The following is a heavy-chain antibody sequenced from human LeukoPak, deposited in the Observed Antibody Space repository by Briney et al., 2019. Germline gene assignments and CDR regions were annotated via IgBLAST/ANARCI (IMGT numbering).Heavy chain of an antibody. D-gene: IGHD2-15*01. J-gene: IGHJ4*02. V-gene: IGHV4-39*07. CDR3: ARDFRSGGSFFDY. CDR2: IYYSGST. Sequence: PSETLSLTCTVSGGSISSSSYYWGWIRQPPGKGLEWIGSIYYSGSTYYNPSLKSRVTISIDTSKNQFSLKLSSVTAADTAVYYCARDFRSGGSFFDYWGQGTLVTVSS. CDR1: GGSISSSSYY.